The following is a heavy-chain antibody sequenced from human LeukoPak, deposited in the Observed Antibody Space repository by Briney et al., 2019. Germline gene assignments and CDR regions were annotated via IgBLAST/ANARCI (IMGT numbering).Heavy chain of an antibody. J-gene: IGHJ4*02. CDR1: GFTFRNYA. CDR3: AKDITVIKDIDY. CDR2: ISGSGGST. V-gene: IGHV3-23*01. Sequence: GGSLRLSCAASGFTFRNYAMSWVRQAPGKGLEWVSTISGSGGSTYCADSMKGRFTISRDNSKNMLYLQMNSLRAEDTAVYYCAKDITVIKDIDYWGQGTLVTVSS. D-gene: IGHD4-11*01.